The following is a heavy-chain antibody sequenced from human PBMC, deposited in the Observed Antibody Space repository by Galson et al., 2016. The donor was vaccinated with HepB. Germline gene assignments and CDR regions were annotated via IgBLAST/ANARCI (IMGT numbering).Heavy chain of an antibody. CDR2: IRSRPYSYAT. CDR1: GFDFSFSDSA. J-gene: IGHJ4*02. CDR3: TSLGYSGSGNFDY. D-gene: IGHD5-12*01. Sequence: SLRLSCAASGFDFSFSDSAFRWVRQASGKGLEWLGRIRSRPYSYATEYLASLKGRFTISRDDSKNTAYLQMNSLKTDDTAVYYCTSLGYSGSGNFDYWGQGTLVTVSS. V-gene: IGHV3-73*01.